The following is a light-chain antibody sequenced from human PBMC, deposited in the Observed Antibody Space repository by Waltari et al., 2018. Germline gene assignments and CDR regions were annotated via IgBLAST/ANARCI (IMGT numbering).Light chain of an antibody. CDR2: WAS. CDR1: QSVLYRSNNKNY. J-gene: IGKJ1*01. Sequence: DIVMTQSPDSLAVSVGERATINSKSSQSVLYRSNNKNYLAWYQQKPGQPPKLLIYWASTRESGVPDRFSGSGSGTDFTLTISSLQAEDVAVYYCQQYYSTPLTFGQGTKVEIK. V-gene: IGKV4-1*01. CDR3: QQYYSTPLT.